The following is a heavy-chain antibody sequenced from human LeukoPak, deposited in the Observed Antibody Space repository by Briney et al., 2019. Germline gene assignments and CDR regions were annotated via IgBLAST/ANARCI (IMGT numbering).Heavy chain of an antibody. V-gene: IGHV3-48*02. Sequence: GGSLRLSCATSGFSFTDYPMNWVRHAPGKGLEGVSNIRTSAEGANYAYYADSVKGRVTISRDDAKNTLYLHMNSLRDDDTAVYYCASDQRYAFDYWGQGILVTVSS. J-gene: IGHJ4*02. CDR2: IRTSAEGANYA. D-gene: IGHD3-9*01. CDR1: GFSFTDYP. CDR3: ASDQRYAFDY.